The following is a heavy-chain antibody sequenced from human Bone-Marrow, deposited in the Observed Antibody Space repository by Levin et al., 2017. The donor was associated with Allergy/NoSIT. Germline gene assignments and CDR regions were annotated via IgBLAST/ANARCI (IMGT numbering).Heavy chain of an antibody. CDR2: INYRGVT. J-gene: IGHJ6*02. Sequence: SETLSLTCSVSGGSVSSGTYYWSWIRRPPGKGLEWIGYINYRGVTKYNPSLKSRVTISVDTSKNEFSLKVTSVTAADTAVYYCARNRIIVSGGNDYYYGMDGWGQGTTVTVSS. V-gene: IGHV4-61*01. D-gene: IGHD5/OR15-5a*01. CDR3: ARNRIIVSGGNDYYYGMDG. CDR1: GGSVSSGTYY.